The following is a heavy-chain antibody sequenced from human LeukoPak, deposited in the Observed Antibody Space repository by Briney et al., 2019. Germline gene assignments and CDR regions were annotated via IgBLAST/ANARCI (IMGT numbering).Heavy chain of an antibody. D-gene: IGHD6-6*01. CDR3: ARGSSSSPYYFDY. V-gene: IGHV4-30-2*01. Sequence: PSETLSLTCTVSGGSISSGGYYWSWIRQPPGKGLEWIGYIYHSGSTYYNPSLKSRVTISVDRSKNQFSLKLSSVTAADTAVYYCARGSSSSPYYFDYWGQGTLVTVSS. J-gene: IGHJ4*02. CDR1: GGSISSGGYY. CDR2: IYHSGST.